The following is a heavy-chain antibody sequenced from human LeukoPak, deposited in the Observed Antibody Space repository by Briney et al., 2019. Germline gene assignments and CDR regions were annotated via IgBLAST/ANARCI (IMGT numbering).Heavy chain of an antibody. V-gene: IGHV4-38-2*01. Sequence: SETLSLTCAVSGYSISSGYYWGWIRPPPGQGLEWIGSIYHSGSTYYNPSLKSRVTISVDTSKNQFSLNLSSVTAADTAVYYFARRTTSGVDAFDTRGQGTMVT. D-gene: IGHD1-1*01. J-gene: IGHJ3*02. CDR2: IYHSGST. CDR1: GYSISSGYY. CDR3: ARRTTSGVDAFDT.